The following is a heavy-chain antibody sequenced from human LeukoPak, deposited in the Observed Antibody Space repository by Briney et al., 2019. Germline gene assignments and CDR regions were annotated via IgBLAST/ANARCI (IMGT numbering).Heavy chain of an antibody. CDR1: GGTFSSYA. Sequence: SVKVSCKASGGTFSSYAISWVRQAPGQGLEWMGGIIPIFGTANYAQKFQGRVTITVDESTSTAYMELSSLRSEDTAVNYCARSDLYDFWSGYPFDYWGQGALVTVSS. V-gene: IGHV1-69*01. J-gene: IGHJ4*02. CDR3: ARSDLYDFWSGYPFDY. CDR2: IIPIFGTA. D-gene: IGHD3-3*01.